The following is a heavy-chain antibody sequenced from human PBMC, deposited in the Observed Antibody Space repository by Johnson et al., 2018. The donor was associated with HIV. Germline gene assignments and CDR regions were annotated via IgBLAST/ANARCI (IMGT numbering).Heavy chain of an antibody. CDR3: AKDPPYSSSSPGAFDI. J-gene: IGHJ3*02. Sequence: VQLVESGGGVVQPGRSLRLSCAASGFTVSSNYMSWVRQAPGKGLEWVSVISGSGGSTYYADSVKGRFTISGDNSKNTLYLQMNSLRAEDTAVYYCAKDPPYSSSSPGAFDIWGQGTMVTVSS. V-gene: IGHV3-23*04. D-gene: IGHD6-6*01. CDR1: GFTVSSNY. CDR2: ISGSGGST.